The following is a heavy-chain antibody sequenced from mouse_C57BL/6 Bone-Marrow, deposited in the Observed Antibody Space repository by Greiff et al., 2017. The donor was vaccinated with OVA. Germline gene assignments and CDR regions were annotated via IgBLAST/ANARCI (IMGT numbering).Heavy chain of an antibody. D-gene: IGHD1-1*01. J-gene: IGHJ4*01. V-gene: IGHV7-1*01. CDR2: SRNKANDYTT. CDR1: GFTFSDFY. Sequence: EVMLVESGGGLVQSGRSLRLSCATSGFTFSDFYMEWVRQAPGKGLEWIAASRNKANDYTTEYSASVKGRFIVSRDTSQSILYLQMNALRAEDTAIYYCARDAPYYYGSSWAMDYWGQGTSVTVSS. CDR3: ARDAPYYYGSSWAMDY.